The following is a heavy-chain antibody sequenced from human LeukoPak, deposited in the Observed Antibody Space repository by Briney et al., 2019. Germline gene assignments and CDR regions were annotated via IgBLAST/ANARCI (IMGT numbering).Heavy chain of an antibody. Sequence: GGSLRLSCAASGSTFSSYSMNWVRQAPGKGLEWVSSISSSSSYIYYADSVKGRFTTSRDNAKNSLYLQMNSLRAEDTAVYYCARRHVGLVIIKPFDYWGQGTLVTVSS. V-gene: IGHV3-21*01. CDR3: ARRHVGLVIIKPFDY. CDR1: GSTFSSYS. D-gene: IGHD3/OR15-3a*01. J-gene: IGHJ4*02. CDR2: ISSSSSYI.